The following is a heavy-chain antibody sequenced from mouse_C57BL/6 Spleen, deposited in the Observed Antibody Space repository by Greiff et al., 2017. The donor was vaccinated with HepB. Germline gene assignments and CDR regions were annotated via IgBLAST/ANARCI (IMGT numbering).Heavy chain of an antibody. J-gene: IGHJ4*01. CDR3: ARGNLLLRYPYAMDY. D-gene: IGHD1-1*01. Sequence: VQLKESGPELVKPGASVKIPCKASGYTFTDYNMDWVKQSHGKSLEWIGDINPNNGGTIYNQKFKGKATLTVDKSSSTAYMELRSLTSEDTAVYYCARGNLLLRYPYAMDYWGQGTSVTVSS. CDR2: INPNNGGT. CDR1: GYTFTDYN. V-gene: IGHV1-18*01.